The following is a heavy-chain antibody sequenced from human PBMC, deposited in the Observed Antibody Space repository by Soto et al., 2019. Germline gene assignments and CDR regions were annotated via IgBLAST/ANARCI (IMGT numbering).Heavy chain of an antibody. CDR1: GFTFSSYG. CDR2: IWYDGSNK. J-gene: IGHJ3*02. V-gene: IGHV3-33*01. CDR3: ARAAHEYSSSSGDAFDI. D-gene: IGHD6-6*01. Sequence: PGGSMRLSCAASGFTFSSYGMHWVRQAPGKGLEWVAVIWYDGSNKYYADSVKGQFTISRDNSKNTLYLQMNSLRAEDTAVYYCARAAHEYSSSSGDAFDIWGQGTMVTVS.